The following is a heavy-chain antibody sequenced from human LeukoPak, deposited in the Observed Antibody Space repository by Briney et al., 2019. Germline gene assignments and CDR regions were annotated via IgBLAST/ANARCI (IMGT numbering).Heavy chain of an antibody. Sequence: GESLKISCKGSGYTFTNYWIGWVRQMPGKGLEWMGIIYPGDSDTRYSPSFQGQVTISADKSISTAYLQWSSLKASDTAMYYCARVGGSYPRAYYYYMDVWGKGTTVTISS. D-gene: IGHD1-26*01. J-gene: IGHJ6*03. CDR2: IYPGDSDT. V-gene: IGHV5-51*01. CDR1: GYTFTNYW. CDR3: ARVGGSYPRAYYYYMDV.